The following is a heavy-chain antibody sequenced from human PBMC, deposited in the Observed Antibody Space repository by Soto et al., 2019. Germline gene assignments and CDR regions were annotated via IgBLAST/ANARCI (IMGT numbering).Heavy chain of an antibody. D-gene: IGHD6-19*01. CDR1: GGTFSSYA. J-gene: IGHJ2*01. Sequence: GASVKASCKASGGTFSSYAISWVRQAPGQGLEWMGGIIPIFGTANYAQKFQGRVTITADESTSTAYMELSSLRSEDTAVYYCAQTLGLAVAGPGRFDLWGRGTLVTVSS. V-gene: IGHV1-69*13. CDR2: IIPIFGTA. CDR3: AQTLGLAVAGPGRFDL.